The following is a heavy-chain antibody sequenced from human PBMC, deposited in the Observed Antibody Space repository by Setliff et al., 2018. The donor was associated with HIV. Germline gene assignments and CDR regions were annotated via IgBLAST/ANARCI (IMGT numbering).Heavy chain of an antibody. J-gene: IGHJ4*02. V-gene: IGHV1-2*04. Sequence: ASVKVSCKASGYTFTTYAMNWVRQAPGQGLEWMGWINPNSGGTNYEQKFQGWVTMTRDTSISTAYMELNSLRSEDTALYYCAREYYDSGGYYYAFDHWGQGTLVTVSS. CDR1: GYTFTTYA. CDR3: AREYYDSGGYYYAFDH. D-gene: IGHD3-22*01. CDR2: INPNSGGT.